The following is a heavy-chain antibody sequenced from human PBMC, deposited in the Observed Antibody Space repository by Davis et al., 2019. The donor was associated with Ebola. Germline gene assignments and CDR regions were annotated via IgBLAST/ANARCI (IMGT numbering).Heavy chain of an antibody. J-gene: IGHJ6*03. V-gene: IGHV4-59*11. D-gene: IGHD2-2*02. CDR2: IYYSGST. CDR1: GGSISSHY. Sequence: PSETLSLTCTVSGGSISSHYWSWIRQPPGKGLEWIGYIYYSGSTNYNPSLKSRVTISVDTSKNQFSLKLSSVTAADTAVYYCARGGYCSSTSCYKARYYYMDVWGKGTTVTVSS. CDR3: ARGGYCSSTSCYKARYYYMDV.